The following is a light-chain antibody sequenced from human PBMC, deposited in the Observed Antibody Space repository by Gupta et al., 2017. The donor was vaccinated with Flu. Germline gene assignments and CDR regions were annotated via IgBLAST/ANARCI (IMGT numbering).Light chain of an antibody. J-gene: IGKJ1*01. Sequence: DIQVTQPPSSLSASVGDRVTISCRTTQSVSTYLNWYQQKPGKVPKVLIYTVSTLQSGVPARFSGSGSGTEFTLTISRLQPEDFATYYCQQGYRWPRTFGQGTKVDFK. CDR3: QQGYRWPRT. CDR1: QSVSTY. V-gene: IGKV1-39*01. CDR2: TVS.